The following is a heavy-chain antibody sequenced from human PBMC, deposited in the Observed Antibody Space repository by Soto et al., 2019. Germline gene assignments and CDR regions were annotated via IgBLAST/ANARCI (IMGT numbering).Heavy chain of an antibody. J-gene: IGHJ4*02. V-gene: IGHV4-34*01. CDR2: INHSGST. CDR3: ARLPQYYYDSSGYYSVADY. Sequence: SETLSLTCAVYGGSFSGYYWSWIRQPPGKGLEWIGEINHSGSTNYNPSLKSRVTISVDTSKNQFSLKLSSVTAADTAVYYCARLPQYYYDSSGYYSVADYWGQGTMVTVSS. D-gene: IGHD3-22*01. CDR1: GGSFSGYY.